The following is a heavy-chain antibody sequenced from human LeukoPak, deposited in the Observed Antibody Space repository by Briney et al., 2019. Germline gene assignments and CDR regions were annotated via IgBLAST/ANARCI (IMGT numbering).Heavy chain of an antibody. Sequence: PGRSLRLSCAASGFTFSSYAMHWVRQAPGKGLEWVAVISYDGSNKYYADSVKGRFTISRDNSKNTLYLQMNSLRAEDTAVYYCAGEGRLGIAAAAKPVGYFDYWGQGTLVNVSS. D-gene: IGHD6-13*01. J-gene: IGHJ4*02. CDR2: ISYDGSNK. CDR3: AGEGRLGIAAAAKPVGYFDY. CDR1: GFTFSSYA. V-gene: IGHV3-30*04.